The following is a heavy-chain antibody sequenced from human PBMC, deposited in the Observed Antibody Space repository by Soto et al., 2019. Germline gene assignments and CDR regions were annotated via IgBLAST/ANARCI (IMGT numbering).Heavy chain of an antibody. CDR1: GGSITSSGYY. CDR3: ARQGAYFHESSGYEFDY. J-gene: IGHJ4*02. Sequence: SETLSLTCTVSGGSITSSGYYWGWIRQPPGKGLEWIGSIYYSGSTYYNPSLKSRVSMSVDTSKNQFSLKLSSVTAADTAVYHCARQGAYFHESSGYEFDYWGQGTLVTVSS. CDR2: IYYSGST. V-gene: IGHV4-39*01. D-gene: IGHD3-22*01.